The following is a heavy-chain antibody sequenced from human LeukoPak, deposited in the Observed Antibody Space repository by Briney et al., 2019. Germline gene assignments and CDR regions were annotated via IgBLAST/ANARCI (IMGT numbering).Heavy chain of an antibody. V-gene: IGHV3-74*01. Sequence: QPGRSLRLSCAASGXTFTNYWMHWVRQAPGKGLVWVSHINTDGSSTNYADSVKGRFTISRDNAKNTLYLQMNSLRAEDTAVYYCARDPGAYFDYWGQGTLVTVSS. J-gene: IGHJ4*02. CDR2: INTDGSST. D-gene: IGHD3-16*01. CDR3: ARDPGAYFDY. CDR1: GXTFTNYW.